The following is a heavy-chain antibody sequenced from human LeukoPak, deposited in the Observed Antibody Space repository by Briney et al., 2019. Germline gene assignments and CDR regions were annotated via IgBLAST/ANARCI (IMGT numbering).Heavy chain of an antibody. V-gene: IGHV2-70*04. Sequence: SGPALVTPTQTVTLTCTFSGFSLSTSGMRVSWSRQPPGKALEWLARIDWYDDKFYSTSLKTRLTISKDTSKNQVVLTMTNMDPVDTATYYCARMVRGADAFDIWGQGTLVTVSS. CDR3: ARMVRGADAFDI. CDR2: IDWYDDK. D-gene: IGHD3-10*01. CDR1: GFSLSTSGMR. J-gene: IGHJ3*02.